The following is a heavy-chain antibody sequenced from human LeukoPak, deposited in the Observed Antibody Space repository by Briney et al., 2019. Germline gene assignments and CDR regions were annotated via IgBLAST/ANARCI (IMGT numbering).Heavy chain of an antibody. V-gene: IGHV1-2*06. J-gene: IGHJ4*02. CDR2: INPNSGGT. CDR1: GYTFTGYY. D-gene: IGHD3-10*01. CDR3: AREPYYYGSGSYDY. Sequence: APVKVSCKASGYTFTGYYMHWVRQAPGQELEWMGRINPNSGGTNYAQKFQGRVTMTRDTSISTAYMELSRLRSDDTAVYYCAREPYYYGSGSYDYWGQGTLVTVSS.